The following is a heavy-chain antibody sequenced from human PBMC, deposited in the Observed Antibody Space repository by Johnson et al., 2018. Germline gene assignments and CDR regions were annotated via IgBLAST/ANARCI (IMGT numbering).Heavy chain of an antibody. D-gene: IGHD2-2*01. Sequence: EVQLVESGGGLVKPGGSLRLSCTASRFTFSTYSMNWVRQAPGKGLEWVASISVGSDNIYYADSVKGRSTITRDTAKNSLYLQMNSRRAEDTAVYYCARHRNTSRVIFWFDPWGHGTLVTVSS. V-gene: IGHV3-21*01. CDR1: RFTFSTYS. CDR3: ARHRNTSRVIFWFDP. J-gene: IGHJ5*02. CDR2: ISVGSDNI.